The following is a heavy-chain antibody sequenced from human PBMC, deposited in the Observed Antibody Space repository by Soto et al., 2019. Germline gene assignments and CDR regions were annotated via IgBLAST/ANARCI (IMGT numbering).Heavy chain of an antibody. J-gene: IGHJ6*03. CDR1: GFTFSGSA. CDR3: AKKMSPLMAV. V-gene: IGHV3-73*01. CDR2: IRVKANNYAT. Sequence: GGSLRLSCAASGFTFSGSAMHWVRQASGKGLEWVGRIRVKANNYATAYAASVEGRFTISRDDSKNTAYLQMNSLKTEDTAVYYCAKKMSPLMAVWGKGTTVTVSS.